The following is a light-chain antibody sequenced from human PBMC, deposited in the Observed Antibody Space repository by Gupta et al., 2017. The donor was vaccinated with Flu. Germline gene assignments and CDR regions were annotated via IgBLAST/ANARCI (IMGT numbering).Light chain of an antibody. CDR3: SSHTSSSSII. CDR1: SSDVGAYNY. Sequence: QSALTQPASVSGSPGQSITISCTGTSSDVGAYNYVAWYQQQPGKAPKLLIYEVSNRPSGISNRFSASKSGNTASLTISGRQAEDEGDYYCSSHTSSSSIIFGGGTKLTVL. CDR2: EVS. J-gene: IGLJ2*01. V-gene: IGLV2-14*01.